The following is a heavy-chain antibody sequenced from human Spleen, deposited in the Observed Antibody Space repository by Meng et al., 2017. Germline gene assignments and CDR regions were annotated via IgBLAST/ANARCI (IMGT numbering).Heavy chain of an antibody. J-gene: IGHJ6*02. CDR3: GRDLEGRGDV. V-gene: IGHV3-21*01. CDR1: GFTFSSYS. CDR2: ISSSSSYI. Sequence: GESLKISCAASGFTFSSYSMNWVRQAPGKGLEWVSSISSSSSYIYYADSVKGRFTISRDNAKNSLYLQMNSLRAEDTAVYYCGRDLEGRGDVWGQGTTVTVSS.